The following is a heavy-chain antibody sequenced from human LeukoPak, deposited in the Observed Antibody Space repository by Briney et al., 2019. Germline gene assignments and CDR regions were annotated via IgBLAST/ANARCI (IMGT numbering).Heavy chain of an antibody. J-gene: IGHJ6*02. V-gene: IGHV4-59*08. Sequence: SETLSLTCTVSGGSISSYYWSWIRQPPGKGLEWIGYISYSGSTNYNPSLKSRVTISVDTSKNQFSLKLSTVTAADTAVYYCARHVSGDYAWLDVWGQGTTVTVPS. CDR2: ISYSGST. CDR3: ARHVSGDYAWLDV. D-gene: IGHD4-17*01. CDR1: GGSISSYY.